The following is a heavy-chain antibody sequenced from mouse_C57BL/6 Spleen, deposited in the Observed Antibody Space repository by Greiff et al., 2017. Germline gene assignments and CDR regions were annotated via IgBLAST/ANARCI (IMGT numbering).Heavy chain of an antibody. V-gene: IGHV1-81*01. Sequence: VQLQQPGAELARPGASVKLSCKASGYTFTRYGISWVKQRPGQGLEWIGEIYPSSGNTYYNEKFKGKATLTAAKSSSTAYMELRSLTSEDSAVYFSARVYGSSYGYFDYWGQGTTLTVSS. D-gene: IGHD1-1*01. CDR3: ARVYGSSYGYFDY. J-gene: IGHJ2*01. CDR2: IYPSSGNT. CDR1: GYTFTRYG.